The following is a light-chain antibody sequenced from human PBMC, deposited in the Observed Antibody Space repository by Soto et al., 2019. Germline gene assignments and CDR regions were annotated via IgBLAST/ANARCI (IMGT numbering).Light chain of an antibody. V-gene: IGLV2-11*01. Sequence: LTQPRSVSGSPGQSVTISCTGTSSDVGRYNYVSWYQQHPGKAPKLMIYDVSERPSGVPDRFSGSKSGNTASLTISGLQAEDEADYYCCSYAGSYTFYVFGTGTKVTVL. CDR2: DVS. CDR3: CSYAGSYTFYV. J-gene: IGLJ1*01. CDR1: SSDVGRYNY.